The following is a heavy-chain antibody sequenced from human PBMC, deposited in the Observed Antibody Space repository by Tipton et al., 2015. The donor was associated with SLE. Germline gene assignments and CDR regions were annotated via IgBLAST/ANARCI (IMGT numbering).Heavy chain of an antibody. D-gene: IGHD3-10*01. CDR1: GGSISSYY. CDR3: ASLYGSGSYAGGMDV. V-gene: IGHV4-59*12. J-gene: IGHJ6*02. Sequence: TLSLTCTVSGGSISSYYWSWIRQPPGKGLEWIGYIYYSGSTNYNPSLKSRVTISVDTSKNQFSLKLSSVTAADTAVYYCASLYGSGSYAGGMDVWGQGTTVTVSS. CDR2: IYYSGST.